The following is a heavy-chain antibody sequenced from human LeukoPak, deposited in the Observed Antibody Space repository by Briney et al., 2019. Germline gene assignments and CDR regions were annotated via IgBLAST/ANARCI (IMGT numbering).Heavy chain of an antibody. V-gene: IGHV3-48*03. CDR3: ARGRDLFDS. CDR1: GFTFSSYE. CDR2: ISSSSGTI. J-gene: IGHJ4*02. Sequence: GGSLRLSCAASGFTFSSYEMNWFRQAPGKGLEWISYISSSSGTIYYADSVKGRFTISRDNAKNSLYLQMNSLRAEDTAVYYCARGRDLFDSWGQGTLVIVSS.